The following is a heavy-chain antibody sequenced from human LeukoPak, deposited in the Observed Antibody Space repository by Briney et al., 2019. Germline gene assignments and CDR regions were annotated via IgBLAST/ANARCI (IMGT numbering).Heavy chain of an antibody. CDR1: GFTFSSYW. CDR3: AGLPDPG. CDR2: INPDGSDP. J-gene: IGHJ4*02. V-gene: IGHV3-74*03. Sequence: GGSLRLSCAASGFTFSSYWMHWVRQAPGKGLLWVSRINPDGSDPTYADSVKGRFTISRDNAKNTLYLQMNSLRAEDSAVYFCAGLPDPGWGQGTLVTVSS.